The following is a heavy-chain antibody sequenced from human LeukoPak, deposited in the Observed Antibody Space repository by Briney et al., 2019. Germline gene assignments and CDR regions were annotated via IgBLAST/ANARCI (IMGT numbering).Heavy chain of an antibody. Sequence: GGSLRLSCAASGFSFRNAWMSWVRQAPGKGLEWVSSISSSSSYIYYADSVKGRFTISRDNSKNTLYLQMNSLRAEDTAVYYCAKDPSTGAARYYYYYYMDVWGKGTTVTVSS. CDR2: ISSSSSYI. J-gene: IGHJ6*03. V-gene: IGHV3-21*01. CDR1: GFSFRNAW. CDR3: AKDPSTGAARYYYYYYMDV. D-gene: IGHD6-6*01.